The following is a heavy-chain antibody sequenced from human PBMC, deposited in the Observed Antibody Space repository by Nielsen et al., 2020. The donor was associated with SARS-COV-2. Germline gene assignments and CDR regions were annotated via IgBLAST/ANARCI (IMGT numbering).Heavy chain of an antibody. Sequence: GESLKISCAASGFTFDDYGMSWVRQAPGKGLEWVSGINWNGGSTGYADSVKGRFTISRDNAKNSLYLQMNSLRAEDTALYHCARGCYDFWSGYYVSYFDYWGQGTLVTVSS. V-gene: IGHV3-20*01. J-gene: IGHJ4*02. CDR2: INWNGGST. D-gene: IGHD3-3*01. CDR1: GFTFDDYG. CDR3: ARGCYDFWSGYYVSYFDY.